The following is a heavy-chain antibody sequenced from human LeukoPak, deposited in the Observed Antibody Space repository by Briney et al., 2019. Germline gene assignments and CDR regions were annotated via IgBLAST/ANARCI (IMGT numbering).Heavy chain of an antibody. Sequence: ASVKVSCKASGYTFTGYYMRWVRQAPGQGLEWMGWINPNSGGTNYAQKFQGRVTMTRDTSISTAYMELSRLRSDDTAVYYCARPAPYYYGSGSVVYWGQGTLVTVSS. D-gene: IGHD3-10*01. CDR3: ARPAPYYYGSGSVVY. V-gene: IGHV1-2*02. CDR1: GYTFTGYY. CDR2: INPNSGGT. J-gene: IGHJ4*02.